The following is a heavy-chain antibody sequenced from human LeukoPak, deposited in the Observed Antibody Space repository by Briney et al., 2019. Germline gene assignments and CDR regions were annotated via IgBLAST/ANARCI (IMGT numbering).Heavy chain of an antibody. D-gene: IGHD6-19*01. CDR2: IRSKANSYAT. V-gene: IGHV3-73*01. Sequence: PGGSLKLSCAASGFTFSGSAMHWVRQASGKGLEWVGRIRSKANSYATTYAASVKGRFTVSRDGSKNTAYLQINSLRAEDTAVYYCAKGHSSGWYKPSNFFDYWGQGTQVTVSS. CDR1: GFTFSGSA. CDR3: AKGHSSGWYKPSNFFDY. J-gene: IGHJ4*02.